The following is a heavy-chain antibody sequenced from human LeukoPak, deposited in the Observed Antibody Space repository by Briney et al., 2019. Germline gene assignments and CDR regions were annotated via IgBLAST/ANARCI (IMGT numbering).Heavy chain of an antibody. CDR3: ARGEWELLGDY. D-gene: IGHD1-26*01. CDR1: GGTFSSYA. J-gene: IGHJ4*02. CDR2: IIPIFGTA. V-gene: IGHV1-69*05. Sequence: VASVKVSCKASGGTFSSYAISWVRQAPGQGLEWMGGIIPIFGTANYAQKFQGRVTITTDESTSTAYMELSSLRSEDTAVYYCARGEWELLGDYWGQGTLVTVSS.